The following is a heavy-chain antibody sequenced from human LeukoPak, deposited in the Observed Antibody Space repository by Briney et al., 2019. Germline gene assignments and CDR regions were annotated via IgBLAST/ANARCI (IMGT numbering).Heavy chain of an antibody. Sequence: GASVKVSCKASGYTFTGYYMHWVRQAPGQGLEWMGWISVYNGNTNYAQKFQGRVTMTTDTSTSTAHMELRSLRSGDTAVYYCARQGYSGHSQGAADYWGQGTLVTVSS. CDR3: ARQGYSGHSQGAADY. D-gene: IGHD4-23*01. J-gene: IGHJ4*02. CDR2: ISVYNGNT. V-gene: IGHV1-18*04. CDR1: GYTFTGYY.